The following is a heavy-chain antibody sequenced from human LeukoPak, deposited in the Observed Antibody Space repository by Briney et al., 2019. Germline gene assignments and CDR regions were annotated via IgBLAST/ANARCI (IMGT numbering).Heavy chain of an antibody. J-gene: IGHJ4*02. D-gene: IGHD3-22*01. V-gene: IGHV1-69*06. CDR3: AREGYYDSSGPYPGDYFGY. CDR1: GGTFSSYA. Sequence: SVKVSCKASGGTFSSYAISWVRQAPGQGLEWMGRIIPIFGTASYAQKFQGRVTITADKSTSTAYMELSSLRSEDTAVYYCAREGYYDSSGPYPGDYFGYWGQGTLVTVSS. CDR2: IIPIFGTA.